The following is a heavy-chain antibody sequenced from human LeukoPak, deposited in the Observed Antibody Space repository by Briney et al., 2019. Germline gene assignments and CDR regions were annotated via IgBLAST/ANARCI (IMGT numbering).Heavy chain of an antibody. CDR3: ARGRPSYSGSYYLPT. V-gene: IGHV4-4*02. CDR1: GDSISSGNW. J-gene: IGHJ4*02. D-gene: IGHD1-26*01. CDR2: IYHSGST. Sequence: SETLSLTCAVSGDSISSGNWWNWVRQPPGKGLEWIGEIYHSGSTNYNPSLKSRVTISVDKSKNQFSLKLSSVTAADTAVYYCARGRPSYSGSYYLPTWGQGTLVTVSS.